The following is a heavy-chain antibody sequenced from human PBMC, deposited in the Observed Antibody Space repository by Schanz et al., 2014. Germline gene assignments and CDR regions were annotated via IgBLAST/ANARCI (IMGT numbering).Heavy chain of an antibody. J-gene: IGHJ5*02. D-gene: IGHD3-16*01. CDR1: GASISSGGYS. CDR3: ARDALGGPHNWFDP. CDR2: ISYSGTT. V-gene: IGHV4-31*11. Sequence: QLQLQESGSGLVKPSQTLSLTCAVSGASISSGGYSWSWIRQHPGKGLEWIGYISYSGTTYYNPSLKSRVTISVSTSKTQFSLKLSSVTAADTAVYYCARDALGGPHNWFDPWGQGTLVSVSS.